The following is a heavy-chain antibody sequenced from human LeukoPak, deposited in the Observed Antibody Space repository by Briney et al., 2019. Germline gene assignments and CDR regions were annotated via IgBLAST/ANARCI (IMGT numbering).Heavy chain of an antibody. CDR3: ARKYSGYDYYYYYMVV. CDR2: IIPIFGTA. J-gene: IGHJ6*03. CDR1: GGTFSSYA. D-gene: IGHD5-12*01. V-gene: IGHV1-69*05. Sequence: SVKVSCKASGGTFSSYAISWVRQAPGQGLEWMAGIIPIFGTANYAQKFQGRVTITTDESTNTAYMELSSLRSEDTAVYYCARKYSGYDYYYYYMVVWGKGTTVSVSS.